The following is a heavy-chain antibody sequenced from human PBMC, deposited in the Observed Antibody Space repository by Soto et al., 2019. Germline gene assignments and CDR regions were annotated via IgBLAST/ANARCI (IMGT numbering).Heavy chain of an antibody. J-gene: IGHJ4*02. Sequence: GGSLPLSCAPYVFNFSNYAMGWVRQAPGKGLDSLSVLSAGAYNTYYADSVQGRFTISRDNSKNTLYLQMNSLRAEDTALYYCAKDRSDTGRVSIFGVPLGGFDYWAQGALVTVSS. V-gene: IGHV3-23*01. CDR2: LSAGAYNT. CDR1: VFNFSNYA. CDR3: AKDRSDTGRVSIFGVPLGGFDY. D-gene: IGHD3-3*01.